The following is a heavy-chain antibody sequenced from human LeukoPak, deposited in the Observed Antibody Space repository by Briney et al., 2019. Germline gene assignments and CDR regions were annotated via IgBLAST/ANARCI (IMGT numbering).Heavy chain of an antibody. V-gene: IGHV1-69*05. CDR3: ASSGLFAATDAYYYYYFMDV. CDR2: IIPIFGTA. Sequence: SVKVSCKASGGTFSSYAISWVRQAPGQGLEWMGGIIPIFGTANYAQKFQGRVTITTDESTSTAYMELSSLRSEDTAVYYCASSGLFAATDAYYYYYFMDVWGKGTTVTVSS. CDR1: GGTFSSYA. J-gene: IGHJ6*03. D-gene: IGHD2-15*01.